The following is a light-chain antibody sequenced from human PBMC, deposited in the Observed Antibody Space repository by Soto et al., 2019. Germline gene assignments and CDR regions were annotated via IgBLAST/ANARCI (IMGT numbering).Light chain of an antibody. CDR1: QTVRNSY. Sequence: EIVLMQSPGTLSLSPGERATLSCRASQTVRNSYLAWYQQKPGQAPRLLIYGVSARATGIPDRFSGSGSGTDFTLTISRLEPEDFAVFYCQQYDGSLPYTFGQGTKLEIK. V-gene: IGKV3-20*01. CDR3: QQYDGSLPYT. CDR2: GVS. J-gene: IGKJ2*01.